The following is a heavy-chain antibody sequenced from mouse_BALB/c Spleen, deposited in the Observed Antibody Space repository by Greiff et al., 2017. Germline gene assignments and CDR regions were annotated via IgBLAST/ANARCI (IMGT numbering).Heavy chain of an antibody. J-gene: IGHJ3*01. V-gene: IGHV14-3*02. D-gene: IGHD2-1*01. CDR1: GFNIKDTY. CDR3: GYGNQFAY. CDR2: IDPANGNT. Sequence: VQLQQSGAELVKPGASVKLSCTASGFNIKDTYMHWVKQRPEQGLEWIGRIDPANGNTKYDPKFQGKATITADTSSNTAYLQLSSLTSEDTAVYYSGYGNQFAYWGQGTLVTVSA.